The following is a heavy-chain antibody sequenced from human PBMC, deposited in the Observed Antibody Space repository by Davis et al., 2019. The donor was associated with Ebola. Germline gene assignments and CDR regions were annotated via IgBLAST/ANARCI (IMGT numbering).Heavy chain of an antibody. CDR2: IYPGDSDT. CDR1: GYSFTSYW. V-gene: IGHV5-51*01. J-gene: IGHJ6*02. Sequence: PGGSLRLSCKGSGYSFTSYWIGWVRQMPGKGLEWMGIIYPGDSDTRYSPSFQGQATISADKSISTAYLQWSSLKASDTAMYYCARFRSRNYYYYGMDVWGQGTTVTVSS. CDR3: ARFRSRNYYYYGMDV. D-gene: IGHD1-14*01.